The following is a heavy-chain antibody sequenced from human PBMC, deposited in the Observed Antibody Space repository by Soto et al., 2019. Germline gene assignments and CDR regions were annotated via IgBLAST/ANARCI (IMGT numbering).Heavy chain of an antibody. V-gene: IGHV1-3*01. CDR1: GYTFTSYA. CDR2: INAGNGNT. D-gene: IGHD5-12*01. J-gene: IGHJ4*02. Sequence: GPVKGSCKASGYTFTSYAFHWVRQAPGQRLEWMGWINAGNGNTKYSQNFQGRVTITRDTSASTTYMELSSLISEDTAVYYCSIQSGGVVYWGQGTLVTVSS. CDR3: SIQSGGVVY.